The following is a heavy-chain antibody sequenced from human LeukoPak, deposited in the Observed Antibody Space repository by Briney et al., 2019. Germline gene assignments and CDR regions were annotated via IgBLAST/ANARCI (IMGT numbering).Heavy chain of an antibody. CDR3: ARGENSKTYPVSGY. CDR1: GFTFSSYG. Sequence: PGKSLRLSCAASGFTFSSYGMRWVRQAPGKGLEWVAVISSDGSSKYYIDSVKGRFTISRDNSKNTLFLQMNSLRAEDTAVYYCARGENSKTYPVSGYWGQGTLVTVSS. CDR2: ISSDGSSK. J-gene: IGHJ4*02. D-gene: IGHD2/OR15-2a*01. V-gene: IGHV3-30*03.